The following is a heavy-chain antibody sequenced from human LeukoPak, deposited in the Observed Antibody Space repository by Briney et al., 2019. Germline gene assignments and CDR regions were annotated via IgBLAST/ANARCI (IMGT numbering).Heavy chain of an antibody. CDR3: ARAMVRGVITDFDY. CDR2: MNPNSGNT. J-gene: IGHJ4*02. Sequence: ASVKVSCKASGCTFTSYDINWVRQATGQGLEWMGWMNPNSGNTGYAQKFQGRVTMTRNTSISTAYMELSSLRSEDTAVYYCARAMVRGVITDFDYWGQGTLVTVSS. CDR1: GCTFTSYD. D-gene: IGHD3-10*01. V-gene: IGHV1-8*01.